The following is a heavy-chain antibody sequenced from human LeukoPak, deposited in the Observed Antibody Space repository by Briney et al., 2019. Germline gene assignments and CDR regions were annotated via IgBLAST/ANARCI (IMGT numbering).Heavy chain of an antibody. CDR2: INQDGSEK. J-gene: IGHJ6*03. V-gene: IGHV3-7*01. Sequence: ETLSLTCAVSGGSISSSNWWSWVRQPPGKGLEWVANINQDGSEKYYVDSVKGRFTISRDNAKNSLYLQMNRLRAEDTAVYYCARDQGFSYYYYYMDVWGKGTTVTVSS. CDR1: GGSISSSNW. D-gene: IGHD3-3*01. CDR3: ARDQGFSYYYYYMDV.